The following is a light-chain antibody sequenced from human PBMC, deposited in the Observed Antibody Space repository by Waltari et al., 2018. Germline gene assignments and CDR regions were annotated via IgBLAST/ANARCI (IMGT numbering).Light chain of an antibody. CDR3: QKYERLPAT. V-gene: IGKV3-20*01. CDR1: QSCGSA. CDR2: HAS. Sequence: SCRASQSCGSALVWYQQKPGQAPRLRIYHASTRATGIPDRFSGSGSGTDFSLTISRLEPEDFAVYYCQKYERLPATFGQGTKVEIK. J-gene: IGKJ1*01.